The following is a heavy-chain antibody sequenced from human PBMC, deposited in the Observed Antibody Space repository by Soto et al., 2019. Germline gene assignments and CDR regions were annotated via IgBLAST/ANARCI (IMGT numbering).Heavy chain of an antibody. CDR1: GYSFTDYN. J-gene: IGHJ6*02. D-gene: IGHD2-21*02. V-gene: IGHV1-2*04. CDR2: INPRTGVT. Sequence: QVQLVQSGAEVKKPGASVKVSCKASGYSFTDYNMHWVRQAPGQGPEWLGWINPRTGVTHFARKFQGWVTVTRDTSISTAYKELSRLTSDDTVVYYCVRSPCDFRYGMDVWGQGTTVTVSS. CDR3: VRSPCDFRYGMDV.